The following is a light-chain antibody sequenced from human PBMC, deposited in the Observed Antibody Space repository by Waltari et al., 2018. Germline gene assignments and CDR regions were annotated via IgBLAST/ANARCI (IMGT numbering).Light chain of an antibody. J-gene: IGKJ1*01. CDR3: QQFNASPRT. V-gene: IGKV1-5*01. CDR2: YAS. CDR1: ENIDNW. Sequence: DIQMTQSPSTLSASVGDRVTITCRVSENIDNWLAWYQQRPGEAPNLLIFYASTLEKGVPSRFSGSGSGTEFTLTISSLQPDDFATYYCQQFNASPRTFGQGTNVEIK.